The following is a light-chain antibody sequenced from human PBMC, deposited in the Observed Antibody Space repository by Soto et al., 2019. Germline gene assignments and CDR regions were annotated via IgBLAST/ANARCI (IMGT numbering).Light chain of an antibody. CDR2: DAS. CDR3: QQYNGYPWT. J-gene: IGKJ1*01. Sequence: DIQMTQSPSTLSASVGDTVTITCRASQSVSVWLAWYQQKPGKAPNLLVYDASSLQSGVPSRFSGSGSGTEFTLTITNLQPDDFGTYYCQQYNGYPWTFGQGTKVEIK. V-gene: IGKV1-5*01. CDR1: QSVSVW.